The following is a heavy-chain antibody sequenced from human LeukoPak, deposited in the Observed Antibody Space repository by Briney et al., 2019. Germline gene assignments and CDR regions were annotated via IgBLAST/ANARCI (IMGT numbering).Heavy chain of an antibody. V-gene: IGHV5-51*01. D-gene: IGHD6-19*01. CDR1: GYSFTSHG. Sequence: GESLKLSCKGSGYSFTSHGIGWVRQMPGKGLEWMGIIYPGDSDTRYSPSFQGQVTISADKSISTAYLQWSSLKASDTAMYYCARLRSGWAYDAFDIWGQGTMVTVSS. CDR3: ARLRSGWAYDAFDI. CDR2: IYPGDSDT. J-gene: IGHJ3*02.